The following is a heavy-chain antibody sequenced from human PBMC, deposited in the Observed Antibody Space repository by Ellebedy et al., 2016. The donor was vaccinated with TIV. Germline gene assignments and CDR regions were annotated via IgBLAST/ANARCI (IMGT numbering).Heavy chain of an antibody. D-gene: IGHD2-21*02. J-gene: IGHJ4*02. CDR1: GYTFTSYY. CDR3: ARSFSDLVVTAISV. Sequence: AASVKVPCKASGYTFTSYYMHWVRQAPGQGLEWMGIIDPRGGSTSYAQKFQDRVTMTSDTSARTLYMHLTSLTSDDTAVYYCARSFSDLVVTAISVWGQGTLVTVSS. V-gene: IGHV1-46*01. CDR2: IDPRGGST.